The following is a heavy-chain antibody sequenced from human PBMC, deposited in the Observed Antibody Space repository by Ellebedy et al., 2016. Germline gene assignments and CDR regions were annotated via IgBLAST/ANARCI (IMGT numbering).Heavy chain of an antibody. V-gene: IGHV3-11*04. Sequence: GESLKISXATSGFTFSDFYMSWIRQAPGKGLEWVSYISGSGSTIYYAASVKGRFTVSRDDAKNSLYLQMSSLRAEDTALYYCARPPGYCKRGGDPCFYWYFDLWGRGTQITVSS. CDR2: ISGSGSTI. CDR3: ARPPGYCKRGGDPCFYWYFDL. CDR1: GFTFSDFY. J-gene: IGHJ2*01. D-gene: IGHD2/OR15-2a*01.